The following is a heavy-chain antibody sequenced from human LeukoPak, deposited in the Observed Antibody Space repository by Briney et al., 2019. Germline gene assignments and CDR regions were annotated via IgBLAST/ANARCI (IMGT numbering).Heavy chain of an antibody. D-gene: IGHD6-19*01. CDR1: GFTFTEYT. CDR3: VKDLVAASENVRGWYPMDY. CDR2: ISWNGARI. Sequence: GGSLRLSCAASGFTFTEYTMHWVRQAPGKGLEWVSLISWNGARIHYGDSVKGRFTISRDNSKNSLYLQMNSLRTENTALYYCVKDLVAASENVRGWYPMDYWGQGTLVTVSS. J-gene: IGHJ4*02. V-gene: IGHV3-43*01.